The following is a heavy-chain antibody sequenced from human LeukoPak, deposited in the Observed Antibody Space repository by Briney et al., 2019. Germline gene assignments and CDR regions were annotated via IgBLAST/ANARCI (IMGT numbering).Heavy chain of an antibody. J-gene: IGHJ4*02. CDR3: ARETVAGKGSFDY. D-gene: IGHD6-19*01. CDR2: IYYSGST. V-gene: IGHV4-30-4*01. Sequence: SQTLSLTCTVSGGSISSGDYYWSWIRQPPGKGLEWIGYIYYSGSTYYNPSLKSRVTISVDKSKNQFSLKLSSVTAADTAVYYCARETVAGKGSFDYWGQGTLVTVSS. CDR1: GGSISSGDYY.